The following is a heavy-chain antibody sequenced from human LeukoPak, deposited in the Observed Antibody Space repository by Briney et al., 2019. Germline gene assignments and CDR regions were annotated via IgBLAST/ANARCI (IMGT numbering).Heavy chain of an antibody. V-gene: IGHV4-39*01. D-gene: IGHD3-10*01. CDR1: GVSITSSNYF. CDR3: ARQGVVPNKAGWYFDL. J-gene: IGHJ2*01. CDR2: FYHSGTI. Sequence: SETLSLTCIVSGVSITSSNYFWGWLRQPPGKGLEWIGGFYHSGTIFYSPSLGSRVAISIDTSKNQFSLRLLSVTAADTAVYYCARQGVVPNKAGWYFDLWGRGTLVTVSS.